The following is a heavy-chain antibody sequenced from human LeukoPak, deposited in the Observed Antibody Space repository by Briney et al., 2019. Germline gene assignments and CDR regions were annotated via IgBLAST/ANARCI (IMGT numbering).Heavy chain of an antibody. CDR1: GGSMSPYH. J-gene: IGHJ4*02. D-gene: IGHD2-2*01. CDR2: IYYSGST. CDR3: ARHGDIVVVPAAIDY. Sequence: SETLSLTCTVSGGSMSPYHWGWIRQPPGKGLEWTGYIYYSGSTNYNPSLKSRVTISVDTSKNQFSLKLSSVTAADTAVYYCARHGDIVVVPAAIDYWGQGTLVTVSS. V-gene: IGHV4-59*08.